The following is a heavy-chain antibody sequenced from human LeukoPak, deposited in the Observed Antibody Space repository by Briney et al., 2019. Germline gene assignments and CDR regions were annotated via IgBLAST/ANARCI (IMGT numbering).Heavy chain of an antibody. CDR2: INHTGST. Sequence: PSETLSLTCAVYGGSFSGYYWSWIRQPPGKGLEWIGEINHTGSTNYNPSLKSRVTISVDTSKNQFSLRVTSVTAADTAVYYCARATAAAGNNWFGPWGQGTLVTVSS. J-gene: IGHJ5*02. D-gene: IGHD6-13*01. V-gene: IGHV4-34*01. CDR3: ARATAAAGNNWFGP. CDR1: GGSFSGYY.